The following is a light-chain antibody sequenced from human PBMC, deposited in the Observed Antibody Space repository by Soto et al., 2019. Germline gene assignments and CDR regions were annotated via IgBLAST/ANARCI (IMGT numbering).Light chain of an antibody. CDR2: EVS. CDR1: SSDVGSYNL. CDR3: GSFARGSTLV. V-gene: IGLV2-23*02. Sequence: QSALTQPASVSGSPGQSITISCTGTSSDVGSYNLVSWYQQHPGNAPKLMSYEVSKRPSGVSNRFFGSKSGNTDSLTIYGLQAEDEADYYCGSFARGSTLVFGGGTTLTVL. J-gene: IGLJ3*02.